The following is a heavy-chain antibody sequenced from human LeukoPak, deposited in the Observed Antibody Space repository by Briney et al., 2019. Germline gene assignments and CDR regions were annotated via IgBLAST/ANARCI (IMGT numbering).Heavy chain of an antibody. V-gene: IGHV3-30*02. CDR2: IRNDGSTK. CDR3: AKTHSSSWGIFDY. Sequence: GGSLRLSCATSGFTFSSYGMHWVRQAPGKGLEWVAFIRNDGSTKYFADSVKGRFTISRDNSKDTLYLQMNSLRAEDTAVYHCAKTHSSSWGIFDYWGQGTLVTVSS. CDR1: GFTFSSYG. D-gene: IGHD6-13*01. J-gene: IGHJ4*02.